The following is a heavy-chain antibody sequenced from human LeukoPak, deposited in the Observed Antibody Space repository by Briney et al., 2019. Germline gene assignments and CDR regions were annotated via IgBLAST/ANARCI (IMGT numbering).Heavy chain of an antibody. CDR3: ASVYSGYDLAQLDY. CDR2: INPSSGGT. V-gene: IGHV1-2*02. D-gene: IGHD5-12*01. Sequence: ASVKVSCKASGYTFTDYYIHWVRQAPGQGLEWMGWINPSSGGTNYAQKFQGRVTVTRATSINTANMELTRLTSDDTAVYYCASVYSGYDLAQLDYWGQGTLVTVSS. CDR1: GYTFTDYY. J-gene: IGHJ4*02.